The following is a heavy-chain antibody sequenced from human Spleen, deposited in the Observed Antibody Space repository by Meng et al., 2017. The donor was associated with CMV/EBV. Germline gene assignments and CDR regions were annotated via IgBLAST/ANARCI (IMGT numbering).Heavy chain of an antibody. J-gene: IGHJ4*02. Sequence: GGSLRLSSAASGFTFSDYYMNWIRQAPGKGLEWVSYISSSGSTISYADSVKGRFTISRDKAKNSLYLQMNSLRAEDTAVYYCARDVDRGSYGSGFDYWGQGTLVTVSS. CDR3: ARDVDRGSYGSGFDY. V-gene: IGHV3-11*04. CDR2: ISSSGSTI. CDR1: GFTFSDYY. D-gene: IGHD3-10*01.